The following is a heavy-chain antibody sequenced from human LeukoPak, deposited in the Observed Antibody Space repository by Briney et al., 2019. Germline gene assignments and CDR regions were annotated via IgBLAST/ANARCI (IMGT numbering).Heavy chain of an antibody. V-gene: IGHV3-21*01. Sequence: GGSLRLSCAASGFTFSSYSMNWVRQAPGKGLEWVSSISSSSSYIYYADSVKGRFTISRDNAKNSLYLQMNSLRAEDTAVYYCARAIRYSGSYPYYFDYWGRGTLVTVSS. CDR1: GFTFSSYS. J-gene: IGHJ4*02. CDR2: ISSSSSYI. D-gene: IGHD1-26*01. CDR3: ARAIRYSGSYPYYFDY.